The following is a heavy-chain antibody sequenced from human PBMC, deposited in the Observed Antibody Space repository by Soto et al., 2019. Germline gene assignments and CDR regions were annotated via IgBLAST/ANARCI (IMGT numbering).Heavy chain of an antibody. CDR2: IYYSGST. D-gene: IGHD2-2*01. CDR1: GGSISSYY. Sequence: SETLSLTCTVSGGSISSYYWSWIRQPPGKGLEWIGYIYYSGSTNYNPSLKSRVTISVDTSKNQFSLKLSSVTAADTAVYYCAREHCSSTSCHDNWFDPWGQGTLVTVSS. V-gene: IGHV4-59*12. J-gene: IGHJ5*02. CDR3: AREHCSSTSCHDNWFDP.